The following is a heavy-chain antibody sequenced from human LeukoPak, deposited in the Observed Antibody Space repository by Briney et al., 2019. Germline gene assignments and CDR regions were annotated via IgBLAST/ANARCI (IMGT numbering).Heavy chain of an antibody. Sequence: ASVQVSCKASGYTFTSYGITWVRQAPGQGLEWMGWISAYNGNINYAQKLQGRVTMTTDTSTSTAYMELRSLGSDDTAVYYCARLWFGELCLDVWGQGTTVTVSS. CDR2: ISAYNGNI. CDR1: GYTFTSYG. CDR3: ARLWFGELCLDV. V-gene: IGHV1-18*01. J-gene: IGHJ6*02. D-gene: IGHD3-10*01.